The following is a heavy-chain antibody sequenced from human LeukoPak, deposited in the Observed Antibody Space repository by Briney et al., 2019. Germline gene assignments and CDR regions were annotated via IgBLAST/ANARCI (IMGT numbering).Heavy chain of an antibody. D-gene: IGHD4-17*01. V-gene: IGHV4-30-4*08. CDR3: ARGAYGDYSVFDS. CDR2: IYYSGST. Sequence: SQTLSLTCTVSGGSISSGDYYWSWIRQPPGKCLEWIGYIYYSGSTYYNPSLKSRVTISVDTSKNQFSLKLSSVTAADTAVYYCARGAYGDYSVFDSWGQGTLVTVSS. CDR1: GGSISSGDYY. J-gene: IGHJ4*02.